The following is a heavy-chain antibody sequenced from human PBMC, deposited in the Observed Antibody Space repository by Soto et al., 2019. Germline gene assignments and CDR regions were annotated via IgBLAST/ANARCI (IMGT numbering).Heavy chain of an antibody. J-gene: IGHJ4*02. Sequence: PSETLSLTCTVSGVSINSGAYFWSWIRQHPGKELEWIGYIYYSGSTYYNQSLQSQLTISVDTSKKKIFLKLFSVTAADTAKYFCAREGNLGRWLQPLDFWGQGTLVTVSS. CDR1: GVSINSGAYF. V-gene: IGHV4-31*01. CDR2: IYYSGST. CDR3: AREGNLGRWLQPLDF. D-gene: IGHD5-12*01.